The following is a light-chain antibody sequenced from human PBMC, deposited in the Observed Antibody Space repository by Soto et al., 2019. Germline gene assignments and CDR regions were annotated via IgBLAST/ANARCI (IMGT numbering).Light chain of an antibody. CDR3: QQYGSSPPRT. CDR1: QSVSNDF. Sequence: EIVLTQSPGILSLSPGERATLSCRASQSVSNDFLAWYQQKPGQAPRLLIYGASTRATDVPDRFSGSGSGADFTLTVRRLEPEDFAVYYCQQYGSSPPRTFGQGTKVDIK. CDR2: GAS. J-gene: IGKJ1*01. V-gene: IGKV3-20*01.